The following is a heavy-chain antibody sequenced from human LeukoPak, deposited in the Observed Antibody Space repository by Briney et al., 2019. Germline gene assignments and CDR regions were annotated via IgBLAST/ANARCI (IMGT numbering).Heavy chain of an antibody. V-gene: IGHV3-43*02. Sequence: GESLKISCVASGLPIGDFAMHWVRQAPGKGLEWVSLISGDGVSTFYADSVKGRFSISRDNSKNSLSLEMNSLRTEYTAMYYCARESGKFDYWGQGTLVAVSS. CDR2: ISGDGVST. CDR1: GLPIGDFA. J-gene: IGHJ4*02. CDR3: ARESGKFDY.